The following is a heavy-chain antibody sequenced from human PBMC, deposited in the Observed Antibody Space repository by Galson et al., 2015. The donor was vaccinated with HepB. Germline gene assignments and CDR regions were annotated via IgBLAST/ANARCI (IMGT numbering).Heavy chain of an antibody. CDR2: ITGSGDKT. D-gene: IGHD3-10*01. V-gene: IGHV3-23*01. Sequence: SLRLSCAASGFTFSSYTMNWVRQAPGKGLEWVSGITGSGDKTYYADSVKGRFTISRDSSKNTVSLQLNTLRAEDTAVYYWAKGAYYSPYALYGMAVWGPGTTVTVSS. J-gene: IGHJ6*02. CDR3: AKGAYYSPYALYGMAV. CDR1: GFTFSSYT.